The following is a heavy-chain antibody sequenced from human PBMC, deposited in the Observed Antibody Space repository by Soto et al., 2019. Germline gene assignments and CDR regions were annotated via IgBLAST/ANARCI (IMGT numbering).Heavy chain of an antibody. D-gene: IGHD6-13*01. CDR3: ARDRRLAAAGDNDAFDI. Sequence: PGGSLRLSCAASGFTFSSYSMNWVRQAPGKGLEWVSSISSSSSYIYYADSVKGRFTISRDNAKNSLYLQMNSLRAEDTAVYYCARDRRLAAAGDNDAFDIWGQGTMVTVSS. CDR2: ISSSSSYI. CDR1: GFTFSSYS. V-gene: IGHV3-21*01. J-gene: IGHJ3*02.